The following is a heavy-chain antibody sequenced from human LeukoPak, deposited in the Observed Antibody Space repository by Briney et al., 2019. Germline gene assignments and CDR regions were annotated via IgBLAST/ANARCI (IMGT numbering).Heavy chain of an antibody. CDR3: ARVIYSGWQGELSD. CDR1: VFTFIGYL. D-gene: IGHD6-19*01. Sequence: PGGSLRLSCAASVFTFIGYLMHWVRQAPGKGVGWVSRINSDGRTTSYADSVMGRFTTSRDNAKNTLYLQMNSLRAEDTAVYYCARVIYSGWQGELSDWGQGTLVTVSS. V-gene: IGHV3-74*01. J-gene: IGHJ4*02. CDR2: INSDGRTT.